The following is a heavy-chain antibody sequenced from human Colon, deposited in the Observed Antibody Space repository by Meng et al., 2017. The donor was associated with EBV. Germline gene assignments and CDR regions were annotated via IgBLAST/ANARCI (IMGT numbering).Heavy chain of an antibody. CDR1: GDSVTNGGYS. Sequence: QLQLQVSGSGVVKPAQTLYLTCVVAGDSVTNGGYSWSWIRQPPGKGLEWIGYIYHSGSTKYNPSLKSRVTISVDTSKNQFSLKLSSVTAADTAVYYCARDTSTWGNKGLDHWGQGILVTVSS. CDR3: ARDTSTWGNKGLDH. CDR2: IYHSGST. J-gene: IGHJ4*02. D-gene: IGHD7-27*01. V-gene: IGHV4-30-2*01.